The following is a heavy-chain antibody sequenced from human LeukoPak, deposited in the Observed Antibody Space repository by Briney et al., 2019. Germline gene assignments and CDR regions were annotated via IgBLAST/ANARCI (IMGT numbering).Heavy chain of an antibody. CDR1: GFTFSNYA. J-gene: IGHJ4*02. CDR2: ISGSGGDT. Sequence: PGGSLRLSCAASGFTFSNYAMSWVRQAPGKGLEWVSAISGSGGDTDYADSVQGRFTISRDNSRDTLYLQMNSLRAEDTAVYYCVKEGPGARTPRADDWGQGTLVTVSS. V-gene: IGHV3-23*01. D-gene: IGHD2-2*01. CDR3: VKEGPGARTPRADD.